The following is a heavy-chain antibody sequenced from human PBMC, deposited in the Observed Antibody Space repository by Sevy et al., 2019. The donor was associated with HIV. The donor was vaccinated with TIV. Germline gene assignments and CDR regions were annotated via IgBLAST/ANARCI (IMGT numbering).Heavy chain of an antibody. CDR3: ATTTEYYESSGCPFDY. CDR1: GYSLTGLS. V-gene: IGHV1-24*01. D-gene: IGHD3-22*01. CDR2: FDPEDGER. J-gene: IGHJ4*02. Sequence: GESLKISCKVSGYSLTGLSMHWVRQAPGKGLEWMGSFDPEDGERIYAQKLEGRVTMTEDTSADTAYMELNSLRFEDTAVYYCATTTEYYESSGCPFDYRGQGTLVTVSS.